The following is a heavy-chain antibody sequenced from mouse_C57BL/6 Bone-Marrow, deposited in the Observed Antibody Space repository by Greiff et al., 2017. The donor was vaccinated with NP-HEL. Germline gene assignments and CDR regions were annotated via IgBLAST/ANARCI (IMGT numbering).Heavy chain of an antibody. D-gene: IGHD2-4*01. CDR2: ISSGSSTI. J-gene: IGHJ1*03. CDR1: GFTFSDYG. Sequence: EVQLQESGGGLVKPGGSLKLSCAASGFTFSDYGMHWVRQAPEKGLEWVAYISSGSSTIYYADTVKGRFTISRDNAKNTLFLQMTSLRSEDTAMYYCASTMITPYWYFDVWGTGTTVTVSS. V-gene: IGHV5-17*01. CDR3: ASTMITPYWYFDV.